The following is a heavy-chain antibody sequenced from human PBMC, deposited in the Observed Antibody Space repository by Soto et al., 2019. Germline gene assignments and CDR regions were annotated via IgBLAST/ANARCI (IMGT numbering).Heavy chain of an antibody. CDR2: ISSSSSTI. CDR1: GFTFSSYS. Sequence: EVQLVESGGGLVQPGGSLRLSCAASGFTFSSYSMNWVRQAPGKGLEWVSYISSSSSTIYYADSVKGRFTISRDNAKNSLYLQMNSLRDEDTAVYYCARDVSSWYGYYFDYWGQGTLVTVSS. D-gene: IGHD6-13*01. CDR3: ARDVSSWYGYYFDY. V-gene: IGHV3-48*02. J-gene: IGHJ4*02.